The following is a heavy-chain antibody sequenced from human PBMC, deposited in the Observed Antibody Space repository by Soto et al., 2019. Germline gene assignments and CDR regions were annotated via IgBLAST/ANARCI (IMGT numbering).Heavy chain of an antibody. D-gene: IGHD2-8*02. CDR3: ARTSFDSIGLGTHLYYFDF. V-gene: IGHV4-59*01. CDR2: VYYSGTT. Sequence: QVQLQESGPRLMKPSETLSLTCTVASRSISSYYWSWLRQPPGKGLERIGHVYYSGTTHYNSSLKARFTISIYPSKNHFSLTLISVTAADTAVYYCARTSFDSIGLGTHLYYFDFWDQGALVTVSS. J-gene: IGHJ4*02. CDR1: SRSISSYY.